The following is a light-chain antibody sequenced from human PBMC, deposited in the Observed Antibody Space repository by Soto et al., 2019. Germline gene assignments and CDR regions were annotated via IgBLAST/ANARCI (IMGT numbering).Light chain of an antibody. V-gene: IGKV3-15*01. CDR2: GAS. Sequence: EVGMTKSQATLSVSPWERVTLSFRASHFISNYLAWYQLKPGQAPRLLNHGASTRATGIPVRFSGSGSGTEFTLTISSLQSEDFAVYYCQQYYNWRPRFGQGTKVDI. J-gene: IGKJ1*01. CDR3: QQYYNWRPR. CDR1: HFISNY.